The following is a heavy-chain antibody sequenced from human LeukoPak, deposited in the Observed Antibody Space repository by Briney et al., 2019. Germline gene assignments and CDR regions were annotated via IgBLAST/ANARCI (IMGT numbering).Heavy chain of an antibody. D-gene: IGHD2-2*01. V-gene: IGHV3-48*04. CDR2: ISTTSNAI. CDR3: ARAPKLTIPEIGTASNYYGMDV. J-gene: IGHJ6*02. CDR1: GFTFHTCS. Sequence: GGCLRLSCSASGFTFHTCSMNWVRQAPGKGLEWLSYISTTSNAIYYADSVKGRFTISRDNANNSLYLQMNSLTAEDTAVYFCARAPKLTIPEIGTASNYYGMDVWGPGTTVIVSS.